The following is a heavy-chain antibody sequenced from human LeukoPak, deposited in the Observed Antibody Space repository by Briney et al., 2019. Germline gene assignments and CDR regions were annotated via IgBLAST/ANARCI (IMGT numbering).Heavy chain of an antibody. CDR3: AREFDYGGHVDY. Sequence: GWSLRLSCTASGFTFSSYEMNWVRQAPGKGLEWVSYISSSGNTKYYADSVRGRFTISRDNAKNSLYLQMNSLRAEDTAVYYCAREFDYGGHVDYWGQGTLVTVSS. CDR2: ISSSGNTK. D-gene: IGHD4-23*01. CDR1: GFTFSSYE. V-gene: IGHV3-48*03. J-gene: IGHJ4*02.